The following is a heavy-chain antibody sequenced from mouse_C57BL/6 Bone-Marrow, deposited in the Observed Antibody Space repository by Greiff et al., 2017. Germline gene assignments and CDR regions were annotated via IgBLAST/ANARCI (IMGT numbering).Heavy chain of an antibody. V-gene: IGHV1-69*01. CDR2: IDPSDSYT. Sequence: QVQLQQPGAELVMPGASVKLSCKASGYTFTSYWMHWVKQRPGQGLEWIGEIDPSDSYTNYNQKFKGKSPLTVDKSSSTAYMRLSSLTSEDSAVYYCARDFIDYWGQGTTLTVSS. J-gene: IGHJ2*01. CDR3: ARDFIDY. CDR1: GYTFTSYW.